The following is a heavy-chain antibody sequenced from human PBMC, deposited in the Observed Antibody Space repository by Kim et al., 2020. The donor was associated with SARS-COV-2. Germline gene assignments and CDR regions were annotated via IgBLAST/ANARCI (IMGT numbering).Heavy chain of an antibody. CDR1: GFTFSSYW. CDR3: ANLGATRGFDAFDI. V-gene: IGHV3-74*01. D-gene: IGHD1-26*01. CDR2: INSDGSST. Sequence: GGSLRLSCAASGFTFSSYWMHWVRQAPGKGLVWVSRINSDGSSTSYADSVKGRFTISRDNAKNTLYLQMNSLRAEDTAVYYCANLGATRGFDAFDIWGQGTMVTVSS. J-gene: IGHJ3*02.